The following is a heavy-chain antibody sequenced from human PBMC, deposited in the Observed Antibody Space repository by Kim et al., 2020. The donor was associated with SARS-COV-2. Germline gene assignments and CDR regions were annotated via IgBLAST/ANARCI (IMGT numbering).Heavy chain of an antibody. CDR3: ARVGRGSGWFSYYYYGMDV. Sequence: GGSLRLSCAASGFTFSSYAMHWVRQAPGKGLEWVAVISYDGSNKYYADSVKGRFTISRDNSKNTLYLKMNSLRAEDTAVYYCARVGRGSGWFSYYYYGMDVWGQGTTVTVSS. J-gene: IGHJ6*02. V-gene: IGHV3-30*04. CDR1: GFTFSSYA. D-gene: IGHD6-19*01. CDR2: ISYDGSNK.